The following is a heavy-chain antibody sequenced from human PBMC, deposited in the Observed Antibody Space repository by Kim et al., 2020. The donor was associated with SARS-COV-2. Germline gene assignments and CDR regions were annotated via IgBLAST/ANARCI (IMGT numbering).Heavy chain of an antibody. J-gene: IGHJ4*02. Sequence: SETLSLTCAVSGGSISSSNWWSWVRQPPGKGLEWIGEIYHSGSTNYNPSLKSRVTISVDKSKNQFSLKLSSVTAADTAVYYCARVPNSGSYPDKYFDYWGQGTLVTVSS. CDR2: IYHSGST. CDR3: ARVPNSGSYPDKYFDY. D-gene: IGHD1-26*01. V-gene: IGHV4-4*02. CDR1: GGSISSSNW.